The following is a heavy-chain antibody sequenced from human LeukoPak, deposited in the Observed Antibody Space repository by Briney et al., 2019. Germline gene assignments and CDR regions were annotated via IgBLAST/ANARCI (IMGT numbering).Heavy chain of an antibody. Sequence: ASVKVSCKASGYTFTSYYMHWVRQAPGQGLEWMGIINPSGGSTSYAQKFQGRVTMTRDTSTSTVYMELSSLRSEDTAVYYCARVGYSSGWYVAFDIWGQGTTVTVSS. V-gene: IGHV1-46*01. CDR1: GYTFTSYY. CDR3: ARVGYSSGWYVAFDI. CDR2: INPSGGST. D-gene: IGHD6-19*01. J-gene: IGHJ3*02.